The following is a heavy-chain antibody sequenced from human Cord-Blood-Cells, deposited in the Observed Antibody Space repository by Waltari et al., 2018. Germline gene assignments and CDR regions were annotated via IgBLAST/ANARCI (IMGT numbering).Heavy chain of an antibody. CDR3: AKVSVSGYYRSHFDY. Sequence: QVQLVESGGGVVQPGRPLRLSCAASGFTFSSYGMHWVRQAPGKGLECVAVISYDGSKKYYSDAVKGRFTISRDNSKNTLYLQMNSLRAEDTAVYYCAKVSVSGYYRSHFDYWGQGTLVTVSS. V-gene: IGHV3-30*18. CDR1: GFTFSSYG. CDR2: ISYDGSKK. J-gene: IGHJ4*02. D-gene: IGHD3-3*01.